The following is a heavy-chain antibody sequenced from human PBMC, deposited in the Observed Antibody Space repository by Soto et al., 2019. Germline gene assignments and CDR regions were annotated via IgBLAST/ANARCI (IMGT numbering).Heavy chain of an antibody. CDR1: GGSISSYY. V-gene: IGHV4-59*01. J-gene: IGHJ4*02. CDR2: VYYSGST. D-gene: IGHD6-13*01. Sequence: SETLSLTCTVSGGSISSYYWSWIRQPPGKGLEWIGYVYYSGSTNYNPSLRSRVTISVDTSKNQFSLNLSSVTAEDTAVYYCARGGSSWRLYFDYWGQGTLVTVSS. CDR3: ARGGSSWRLYFDY.